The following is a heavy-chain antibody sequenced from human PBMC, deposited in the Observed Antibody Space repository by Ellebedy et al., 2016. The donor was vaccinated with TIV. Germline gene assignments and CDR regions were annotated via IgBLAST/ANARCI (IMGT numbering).Heavy chain of an antibody. CDR1: GYTFTGYY. J-gene: IGHJ6*02. V-gene: IGHV1-2*02. Sequence: AASVKVSCKASGYTFTGYYIHWVRQAPGQGLEWMGWINPDSGGTNFAQKFQDSVTMTRDTSITTAYMELSTLKSDETAVYYCERGADILGIILSNYFYCTMDVWGQGTTVTVS. D-gene: IGHD5-12*01. CDR2: INPDSGGT. CDR3: ERGADILGIILSNYFYCTMDV.